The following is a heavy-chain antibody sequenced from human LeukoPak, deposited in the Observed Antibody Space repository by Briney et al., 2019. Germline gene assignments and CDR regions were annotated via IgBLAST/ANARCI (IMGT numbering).Heavy chain of an antibody. J-gene: IGHJ4*02. Sequence: PGGSLRLSCAASGFTFSIYAMHGGRQAPGKGLEWGAGISYDGSNKYYADSVNVRFTISRDNSKNTLYLQMNSLRAADTAVSYCARDRYGSGSYLDYWGQGTLVPVSS. CDR2: ISYDGSNK. CDR3: ARDRYGSGSYLDY. V-gene: IGHV3-30-3*01. CDR1: GFTFSIYA. D-gene: IGHD3-10*01.